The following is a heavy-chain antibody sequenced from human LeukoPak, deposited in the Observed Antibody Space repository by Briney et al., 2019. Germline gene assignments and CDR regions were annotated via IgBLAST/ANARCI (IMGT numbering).Heavy chain of an antibody. Sequence: NPSETLSLTCTVSGGSISSYHWSWIRQPPGKGLEWIGYIYYSGSTSYNPSLKSQVTISLDTSKNQFSLKLSSVTAADTAVYYCANSIDFDYGDYYFDYWGQGALVTISS. CDR1: GGSISSYH. CDR3: ANSIDFDYGDYYFDY. V-gene: IGHV4-59*08. CDR2: IYYSGST. J-gene: IGHJ4*02. D-gene: IGHD4-17*01.